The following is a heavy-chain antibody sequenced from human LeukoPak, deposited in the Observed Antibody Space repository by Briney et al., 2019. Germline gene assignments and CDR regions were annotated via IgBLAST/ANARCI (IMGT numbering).Heavy chain of an antibody. CDR2: LNWNGGIT. J-gene: IGHJ4*02. Sequence: GGSLRLSCAASGFTFDDYGMSWVRQAPGKGLEWVSGLNWNGGITVYADSVKGRFIISRDNAQNSLYLQMNSLRAEDTALYYCAKAHTVTTPQYYFDYWGQGTLVTVSS. CDR1: GFTFDDYG. CDR3: AKAHTVTTPQYYFDY. V-gene: IGHV3-20*04. D-gene: IGHD4-17*01.